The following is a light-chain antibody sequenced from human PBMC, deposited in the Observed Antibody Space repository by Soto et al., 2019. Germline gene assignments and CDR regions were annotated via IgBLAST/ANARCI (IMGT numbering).Light chain of an antibody. V-gene: IGKV1-5*03. CDR2: KAS. CDR1: QSISNW. Sequence: DIQMTQSPSTLSASVGDRVTITCRASQSISNWLAWYQQKPGKAPKLLIYKASTLKSGVPSRFSGSGSGTEFTLTISSLQPDDFATYYCQHYNSYSEAFGQGTRLEIK. J-gene: IGKJ5*01. CDR3: QHYNSYSEA.